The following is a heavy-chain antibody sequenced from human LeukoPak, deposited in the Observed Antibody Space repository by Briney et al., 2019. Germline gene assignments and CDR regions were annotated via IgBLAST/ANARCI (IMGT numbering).Heavy chain of an antibody. CDR3: AKDHVQLWLLDY. D-gene: IGHD5-18*01. CDR2: IRYDGGNK. J-gene: IGHJ4*02. V-gene: IGHV3-30*02. CDR1: GFTFSSYG. Sequence: GGSLRLSCAASGFTFSSYGMHWVRQAPGKGLEWVAFIRYDGGNKYYADSVKGRFTISRDNSKNTLYLQMNSLRAEDTAVYYCAKDHVQLWLLDYWGQGTLVTVSS.